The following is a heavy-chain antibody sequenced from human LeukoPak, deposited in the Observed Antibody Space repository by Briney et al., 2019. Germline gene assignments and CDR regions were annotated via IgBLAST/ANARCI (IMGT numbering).Heavy chain of an antibody. Sequence: SETLSLTCAVYGGSFSGYYWSWIRQPPGKGLEWIGEINHSGSTNYNPSLKSRVTISVDTSKNQFSLKLSSVTAADTAVYYCARVSRYFDWLLNPPYFDYWGQGTLVTVSS. CDR2: INHSGST. CDR3: ARVSRYFDWLLNPPYFDY. J-gene: IGHJ4*02. CDR1: GGSFSGYY. D-gene: IGHD3-9*01. V-gene: IGHV4-34*01.